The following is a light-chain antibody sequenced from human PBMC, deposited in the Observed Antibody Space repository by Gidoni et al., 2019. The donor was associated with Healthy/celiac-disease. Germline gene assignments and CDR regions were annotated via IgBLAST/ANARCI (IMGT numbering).Light chain of an antibody. Sequence: DIQMTQSPSSLSASVGDRVTITCRASQSISSYLNWYQQKPGKAPKLLIYAASSLQSGFPSRFSGSGSGTDFTLTISSLQPEDFATYYCQQSYRTPDTFGPGTKVDIK. CDR1: QSISSY. V-gene: IGKV1-39*01. CDR3: QQSYRTPDT. J-gene: IGKJ3*01. CDR2: AAS.